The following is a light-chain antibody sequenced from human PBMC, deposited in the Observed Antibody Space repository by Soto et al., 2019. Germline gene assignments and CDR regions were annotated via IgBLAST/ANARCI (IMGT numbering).Light chain of an antibody. J-gene: IGKJ1*01. CDR1: QSISSSN. CDR2: AAS. V-gene: IGKV3-20*01. Sequence: EIVLTQSPGTLSLSPGERATLSCRASQSISSSNLDWYQQKPGQAPRLLIYAASRRAAGLPDRFSGSGSGADVTLTISRLEAEDFAVYYCQHYANSLWTFGQGTKVEIK. CDR3: QHYANSLWT.